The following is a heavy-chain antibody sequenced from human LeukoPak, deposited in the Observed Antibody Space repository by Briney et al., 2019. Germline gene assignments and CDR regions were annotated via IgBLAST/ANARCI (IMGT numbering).Heavy chain of an antibody. CDR1: GFTFSSYA. CDR3: ARAGGGADIVVVPAATVPYYYYGMDV. CDR2: ISYDGSNK. J-gene: IGHJ6*04. V-gene: IGHV3-30*04. Sequence: GRSLRLSCAASGFTFSSYAMHWVRQAPGKGLEWVAVISYDGSNKYYADSVKGRFTISRDNSKNTLYLQMNSLRAEDTAVYYCARAGGGADIVVVPAATVPYYYYGMDVWGKGTTVTVSS. D-gene: IGHD2-2*01.